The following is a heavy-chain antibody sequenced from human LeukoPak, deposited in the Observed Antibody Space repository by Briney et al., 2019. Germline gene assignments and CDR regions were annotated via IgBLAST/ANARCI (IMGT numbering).Heavy chain of an antibody. CDR1: GYSFTTYW. V-gene: IGHV5-51*01. CDR2: IYPGDSDT. CDR3: ARRDYDYDYYMDV. Sequence: GESLKISCKGSGYSFTTYWIAWVRQMPGKGLEWMGIIYPGDSDTRYSPSFQGQVTISADKSISTAYLQWSSLKASDTAMYFCARRDYDYDYYMDVWGKGTTVTVSS. J-gene: IGHJ6*03.